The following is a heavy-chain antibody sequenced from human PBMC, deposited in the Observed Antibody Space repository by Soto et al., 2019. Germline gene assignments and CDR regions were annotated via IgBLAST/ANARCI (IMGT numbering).Heavy chain of an antibody. V-gene: IGHV3-74*01. CDR1: GLTFSSYW. CDR2: INSAGSST. J-gene: IGHJ4*02. Sequence: GGSLRLSCAASGLTFSSYWMHWVRQAPGRGLVWVSRINSAGSSTSYADSVKGRFTISRDNAKNTLYLQMNSLRAEDTAVYYCALSHTVTTEYWGQGTLVTVSS. D-gene: IGHD4-17*01. CDR3: ALSHTVTTEY.